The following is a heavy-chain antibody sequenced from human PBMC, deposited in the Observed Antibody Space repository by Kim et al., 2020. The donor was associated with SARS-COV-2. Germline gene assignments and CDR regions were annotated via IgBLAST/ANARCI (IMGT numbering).Heavy chain of an antibody. J-gene: IGHJ5*02. Sequence: GGSLRLSCAASGLSFTDSYVSWLRQTPGKGLEWLSYISGNSHYIRYADSVKGRFIISRDDAKNSVSLQMNTLRGEETAVYYCAVGLPRLKFDPWGQGILV. CDR3: AVGLPRLKFDP. CDR1: GLSFTDSY. V-gene: IGHV3-11*06. CDR2: ISGNSHYI.